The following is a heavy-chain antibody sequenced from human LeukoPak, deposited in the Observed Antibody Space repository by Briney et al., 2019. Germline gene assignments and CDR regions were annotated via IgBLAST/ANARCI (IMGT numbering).Heavy chain of an antibody. J-gene: IGHJ6*03. CDR3: ARHGIAARPLYYYYYYMDV. CDR1: GGSFSGYY. CDR2: INHSGST. D-gene: IGHD6-6*01. V-gene: IGHV4-34*01. Sequence: SETLSLTCAVYGGSFSGYYWSWIRQPPGKGLEWFGEINHSGSTNYNPSLKSRVTISVDTSKNQFSLKLSSVTAADTAVYYCARHGIAARPLYYYYYYMDVWGKGTTVTVSS.